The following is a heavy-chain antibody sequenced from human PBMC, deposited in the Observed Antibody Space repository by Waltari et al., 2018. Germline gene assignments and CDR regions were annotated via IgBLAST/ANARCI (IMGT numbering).Heavy chain of an antibody. V-gene: IGHV1-8*01. CDR2: MNPNSCNT. CDR1: GYTFTSYD. J-gene: IGHJ4*02. CDR3: ARGVGGPDYYDSSGYYW. D-gene: IGHD3-22*01. Sequence: QVQLVQSGAEVKKPGASVKVSCKASGYTFTSYDINWVRQATGQGLEWMGWMNPNSCNTGYAQKFQGRVTMTRNTSISTAYMELSSLSAEDTAVYYWARGVGGPDYYDSSGYYWWGQGTLVTVSS.